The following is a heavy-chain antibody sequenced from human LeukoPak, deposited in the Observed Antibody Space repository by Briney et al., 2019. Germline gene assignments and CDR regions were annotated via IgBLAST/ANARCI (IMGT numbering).Heavy chain of an antibody. CDR2: IIPIFGTA. CDR1: GGTFSSYA. D-gene: IGHD3-3*01. J-gene: IGHJ4*02. Sequence: EASVKVSCTASGGTFSSYAISWVRQAPGQGLEWVGGIIPIFGTANYAQKFQGRVTITADESTSTAYMELSSLRSEDTAVYYCARVRAITIFGVDQRGYFDYWGQGTLVTVSS. CDR3: ARVRAITIFGVDQRGYFDY. V-gene: IGHV1-69*13.